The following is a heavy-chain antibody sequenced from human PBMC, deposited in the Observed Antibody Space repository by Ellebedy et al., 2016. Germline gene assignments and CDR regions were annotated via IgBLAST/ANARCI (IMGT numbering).Heavy chain of an antibody. CDR2: IIPMLNVS. Sequence: SVKVSXXATGGTFSNPAINRLRQAPGQGLEWMGRIIPMLNVSTYAQRFQGRVTISADKVTSTAYMDVMSLRSEDTAVYFCAGDPRLTMVRGVANWFDPWGQGTLVTVSS. D-gene: IGHD3-10*01. V-gene: IGHV1-69*04. CDR3: AGDPRLTMVRGVANWFDP. CDR1: GGTFSNPA. J-gene: IGHJ5*02.